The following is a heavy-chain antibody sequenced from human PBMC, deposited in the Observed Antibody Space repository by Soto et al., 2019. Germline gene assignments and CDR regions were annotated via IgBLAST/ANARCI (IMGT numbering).Heavy chain of an antibody. V-gene: IGHV3-48*01. CDR2: ISSSSSTI. CDR1: GFTFSSYS. CDR3: ARDLGSSWYPEYFQH. J-gene: IGHJ1*01. Sequence: EVQLVASGGGLVQPGGSLRLSCAASGFTFSSYSMNWVRQAPGKGLEWVSYISSSSSTIYYADSVKGRFTISRDNAKNSLYLQRNTLSAEDTAVYYCARDLGSSWYPEYFQHWGQGTLVTVSS. D-gene: IGHD6-13*01.